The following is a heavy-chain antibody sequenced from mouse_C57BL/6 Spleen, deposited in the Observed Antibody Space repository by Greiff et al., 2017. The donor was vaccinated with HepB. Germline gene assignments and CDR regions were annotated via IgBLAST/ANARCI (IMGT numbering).Heavy chain of an antibody. V-gene: IGHV2-5*01. CDR3: AKKDGYGGDYYAMDY. Sequence: QVQLQQSGPGLVQPSQCLSITCTVSGFSLTSYGLHWVRQSPGKGLEWLGVIWRGGSTDYNAAFMSRLSITKDNSKSQVFFKMNSLQADDTAIYYCAKKDGYGGDYYAMDYWGQGTSVTVSS. CDR1: GFSLTSYG. CDR2: IWRGGST. D-gene: IGHD2-2*01. J-gene: IGHJ4*01.